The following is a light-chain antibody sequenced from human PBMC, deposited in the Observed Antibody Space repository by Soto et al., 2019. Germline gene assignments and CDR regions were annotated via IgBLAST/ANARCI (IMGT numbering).Light chain of an antibody. CDR2: DDS. CDR1: QSISSW. CDR3: QQYNSYYN. J-gene: IGKJ2*01. Sequence: DIQMTQSPSTLSASVGDRVTITCRASQSISSWLAWYQQKPGKAHKPMIYDDSSLECGVPSRFSGSGSGTEFTLTISSLQRDDFSTDYCQQYNSYYNFGQGTKLEIK. V-gene: IGKV1-5*01.